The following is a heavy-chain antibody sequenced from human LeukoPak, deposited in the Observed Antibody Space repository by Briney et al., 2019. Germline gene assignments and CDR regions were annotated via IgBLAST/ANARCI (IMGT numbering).Heavy chain of an antibody. CDR3: STLTMAY. V-gene: IGHV3-15*01. Sequence: GGSLRLSCAASGFAFIDAWMSWVRQAPGKGLEWVGRIKSKTDGGTTDYAAPLKGRFTISRDDSKNTLYLQMNSLKTEDTAVYYCSTLTMAYWGQGTLVTVSS. CDR2: IKSKTDGGTT. CDR1: GFAFIDAW. J-gene: IGHJ4*02. D-gene: IGHD4/OR15-4a*01.